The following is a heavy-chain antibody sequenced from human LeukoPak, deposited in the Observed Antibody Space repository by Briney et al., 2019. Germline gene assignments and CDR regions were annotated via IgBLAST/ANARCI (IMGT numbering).Heavy chain of an antibody. Sequence: PSETLSLTCTVSGGSISSSSYYWGWIRQPPGKGLEWIGSIYYSGSTFYNPSLKSRVTISVDTSENQFSLKLSSVTAADTAVYYCARHPLRGIWFWYFDYWGQGTLVTVSS. D-gene: IGHD3-16*01. CDR1: GGSISSSSYY. J-gene: IGHJ4*02. CDR2: IYYSGST. V-gene: IGHV4-39*01. CDR3: ARHPLRGIWFWYFDY.